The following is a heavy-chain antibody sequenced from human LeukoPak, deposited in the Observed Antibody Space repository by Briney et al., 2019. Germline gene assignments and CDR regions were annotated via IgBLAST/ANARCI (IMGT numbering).Heavy chain of an antibody. D-gene: IGHD6-19*01. V-gene: IGHV4-59*08. CDR3: ARWYSSGWAFDY. CDR1: GGTISSYY. J-gene: IGHJ4*02. CDR2: IHYSGST. Sequence: SETLSLTCTVSGGTISSYYWNWIRQPPGKGLEWIGYIHYSGSTKYNPSLKSRVTISVDASKNQFSLKLSSVTAADTAVYYCARWYSSGWAFDYWGQGTLVTVSS.